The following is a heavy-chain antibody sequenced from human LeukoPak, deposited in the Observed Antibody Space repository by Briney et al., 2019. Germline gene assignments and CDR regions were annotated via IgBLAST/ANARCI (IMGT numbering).Heavy chain of an antibody. Sequence: PSETLSLTCSVSGGSISYYYWSWIRQPAGKGLEWIGRIYTSGSTNYNPSLKSRVTMSLDTSKNQSPLNVSSVTAADTAVYYCARDKGGYKNGGFDFWGQGTLVTVSS. D-gene: IGHD5-24*01. J-gene: IGHJ4*02. CDR3: ARDKGGYKNGGFDF. CDR2: IYTSGST. CDR1: GGSISYYY. V-gene: IGHV4-4*07.